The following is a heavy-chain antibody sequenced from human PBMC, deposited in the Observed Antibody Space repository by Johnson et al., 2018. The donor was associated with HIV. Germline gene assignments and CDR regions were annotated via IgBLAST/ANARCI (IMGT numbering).Heavy chain of an antibody. CDR3: AKESETYGCNIGFQHAFDI. J-gene: IGHJ3*02. V-gene: IGHV3-30*18. CDR1: GFTISSYG. D-gene: IGHD4-23*01. CDR2: ISYGGSNK. Sequence: QVQLVESGGGVVQPGRSLRLSCAASGFTISSYGMHWVRQAPGKGLEWVAVISYGGSNKYYADSVKGRFTVSRDNSKNTLYLQMNSLRADDTAVYYCAKESETYGCNIGFQHAFDIWGQGTMVTVSS.